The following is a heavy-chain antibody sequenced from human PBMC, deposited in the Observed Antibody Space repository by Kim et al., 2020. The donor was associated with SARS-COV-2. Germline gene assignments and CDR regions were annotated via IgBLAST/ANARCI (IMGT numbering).Heavy chain of an antibody. D-gene: IGHD3-10*01. J-gene: IGHJ6*02. CDR3: ARDQDRLTHYYGSGSYYMRSGMDV. CDR1: GYTFTSYG. Sequence: ASVKVSCKASGYTFTSYGISWVRQAPGQGLEWMGWISAYNGNTNYAQKLQGRVTMTTDTSTSTAYMELRSLRSDDTAVYYCARDQDRLTHYYGSGSYYMRSGMDVWGQGTTVTVSS. V-gene: IGHV1-18*01. CDR2: ISAYNGNT.